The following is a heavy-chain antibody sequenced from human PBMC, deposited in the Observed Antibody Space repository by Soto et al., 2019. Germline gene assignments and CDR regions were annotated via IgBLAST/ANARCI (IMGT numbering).Heavy chain of an antibody. V-gene: IGHV3-74*01. Sequence: PGGSLRLSCAASGFTFSSHWMHWVRQAPGKGLVWVSRISGDGSSASYADSVKGRFTISRDNAKNTLYLQMNSLRAEDTAVYYCARGPYEFDYWGQGTLVTVSS. CDR2: ISGDGSSA. D-gene: IGHD3-3*01. CDR3: ARGPYEFDY. CDR1: GFTFSSHW. J-gene: IGHJ4*02.